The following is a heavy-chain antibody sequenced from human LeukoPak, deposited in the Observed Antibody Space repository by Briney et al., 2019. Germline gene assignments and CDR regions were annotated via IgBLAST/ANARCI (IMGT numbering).Heavy chain of an antibody. CDR3: AREELEPFRIFDY. CDR1: GYTFTGYY. CDR2: INPNSGGT. Sequence: ASVKVSCKACGYTFTGYYMHLVRQAPGQGLEWMGWINPNSGGTNYAQKFQGRVTMTRDTSISTAYMELSRLRSDDTAVYYCAREELEPFRIFDYWGQGTLVTVSS. V-gene: IGHV1-2*02. J-gene: IGHJ4*02. D-gene: IGHD1-1*01.